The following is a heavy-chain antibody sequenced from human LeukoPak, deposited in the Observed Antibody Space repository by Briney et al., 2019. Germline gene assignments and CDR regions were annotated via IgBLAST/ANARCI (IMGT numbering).Heavy chain of an antibody. CDR2: ISAYNGNT. CDR3: ARGRSTHDY. CDR1: GYTFTNYG. J-gene: IGHJ4*02. V-gene: IGHV1-18*01. D-gene: IGHD5/OR15-5a*01. Sequence: GASVKVSCKSSGYTFTNYGITWVRQAPGQGLEWMGWISAYNGNTNYAQKFQGRVTMTIDTSTSTAYMELRSLRSDDTAVYYCARGRSTHDYWGQGTLVTVSS.